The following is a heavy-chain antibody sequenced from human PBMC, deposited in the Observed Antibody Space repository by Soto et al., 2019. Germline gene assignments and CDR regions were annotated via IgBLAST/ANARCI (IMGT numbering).Heavy chain of an antibody. J-gene: IGHJ4*02. CDR2: ISAYNGNT. D-gene: IGHD6-13*01. Sequence: ASVNVSCKXSGYTFTSYGISWVRQAPGQGLEWMGWISAYNGNTNYAQKLQGRVTMTTDTSTSTAYMELRSLRSDDTAVYYCARDFRRIAAAGPFGYWGQGTLVTVSS. CDR1: GYTFTSYG. CDR3: ARDFRRIAAAGPFGY. V-gene: IGHV1-18*01.